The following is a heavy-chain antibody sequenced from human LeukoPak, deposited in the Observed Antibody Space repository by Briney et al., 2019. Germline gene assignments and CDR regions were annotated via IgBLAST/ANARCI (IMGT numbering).Heavy chain of an antibody. D-gene: IGHD3-22*01. CDR3: AREGYYYDSSGYDY. CDR2: IYYSGST. V-gene: IGHV4-30-4*01. CDR1: GGSISSGDYS. Sequence: SETLSLTCTVSGGSISSGDYSWSWIRQPPGKGLEWIGYIYYSGSTYYNPSLKSRVTISVDTSKNQFSLKLSSVTAADTAVYYCAREGYYYDSSGYDYWGQGTLVTVSS. J-gene: IGHJ4*02.